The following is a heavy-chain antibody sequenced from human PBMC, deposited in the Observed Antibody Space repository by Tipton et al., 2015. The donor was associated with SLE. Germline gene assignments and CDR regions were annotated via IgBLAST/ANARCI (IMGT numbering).Heavy chain of an antibody. CDR2: VFFSGGA. V-gene: IGHV4-39*07. D-gene: IGHD3-22*01. CDR3: ARPREYSHDSSGNQHFDY. J-gene: IGHJ4*02. Sequence: TLSLTCTVSGGSIRSSSYYWAWIRQTPGKGPEWIGSVFFSGGAFYNPSLKSRVTISLDTSNNQFSLKVNSVTAADTAVYYCARPREYSHDSSGNQHFDYWGQGTLVTVSS. CDR1: GGSIRSSSYY.